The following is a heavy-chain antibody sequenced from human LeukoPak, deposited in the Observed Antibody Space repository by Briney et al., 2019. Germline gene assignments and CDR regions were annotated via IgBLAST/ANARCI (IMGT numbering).Heavy chain of an antibody. CDR1: GFTFSSYA. J-gene: IGHJ4*02. CDR2: ISGSGGST. V-gene: IGHV3-23*01. CDR3: AKGSGQWLVRFVRY. Sequence: PGGSLRLSCAASGFTFSSYAMSWVRQAPGKGLEWVSAISGSGGSTYYADSVKGRFTISRDNSKNTLYLQMNSLRAEDTAVYYCAKGSGQWLVRFVRYWGQGTLVTVSS. D-gene: IGHD6-19*01.